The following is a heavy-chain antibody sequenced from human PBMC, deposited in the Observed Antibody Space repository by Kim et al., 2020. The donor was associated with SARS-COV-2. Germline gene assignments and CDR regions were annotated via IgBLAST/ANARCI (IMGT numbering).Heavy chain of an antibody. CDR1: GFTFSSYG. CDR3: VRDVRAAHFDY. CDR2: IWYDGSNK. J-gene: IGHJ4*02. D-gene: IGHD6-25*01. Sequence: GGSLRLSCAASGFTFSSYGMHWVRQAPGKGLEWVAVIWYDGSNKYYADSVKGRFTISRDNSKNTLYLQMNSLRAEDTAVYYCVRDVRAAHFDYWGQGTLVTVSS. V-gene: IGHV3-33*01.